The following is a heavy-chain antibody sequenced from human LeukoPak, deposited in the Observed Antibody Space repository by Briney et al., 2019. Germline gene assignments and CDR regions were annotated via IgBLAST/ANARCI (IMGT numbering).Heavy chain of an antibody. CDR1: GFTFSSYW. CDR3: AKDVLGYSSSWSH. CDR2: VNGDGSET. Sequence: GGSLRLSCAASGFTFSSYWMYWVRQAPGKGLVWVSRVNGDGSETMYGDSVKGRFTISRDNAKNTLFLQMNSLRAEDTAVYYCAKDVLGYSSSWSHWGQGTLVTVSS. V-gene: IGHV3-74*03. D-gene: IGHD6-13*01. J-gene: IGHJ4*02.